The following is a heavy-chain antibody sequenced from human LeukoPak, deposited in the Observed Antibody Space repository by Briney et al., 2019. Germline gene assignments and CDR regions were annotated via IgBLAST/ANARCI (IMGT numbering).Heavy chain of an antibody. J-gene: IGHJ4*02. CDR2: IVPIFGTA. D-gene: IGHD6-13*01. CDR3: ASPPSYSSSWRPRYYFDY. V-gene: IGHV1-69*05. CDR1: GGTFSSYA. Sequence: VASVKVSCKASGGTFSSYAISWVRQAPGQGLEWMGGIVPIFGTAHYAQKFQGRVTITTDESTSTAYMELSSLRSEDTAVYYCASPPSYSSSWRPRYYFDYWGQGTLVTVSS.